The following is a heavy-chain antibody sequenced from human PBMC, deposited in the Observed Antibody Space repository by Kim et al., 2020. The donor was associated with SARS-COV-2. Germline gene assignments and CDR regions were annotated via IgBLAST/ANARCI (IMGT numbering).Heavy chain of an antibody. V-gene: IGHV4-31*03. Sequence: SETLSLTCTVSGGSISSGGYYWSWIRQHPGKGLEWIGYFYYSGSTYFNPSLKSRVTISVDTSKNQFSLKLSSVTAADTAVYYCARGFGLAPYFDPWGQGTLVTVSS. D-gene: IGHD3-16*01. J-gene: IGHJ5*02. CDR2: FYYSGST. CDR1: GGSISSGGYY. CDR3: ARGFGLAPYFDP.